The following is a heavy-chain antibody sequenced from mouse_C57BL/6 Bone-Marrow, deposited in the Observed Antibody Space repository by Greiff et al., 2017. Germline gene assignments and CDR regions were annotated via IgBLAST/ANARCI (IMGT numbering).Heavy chain of an antibody. J-gene: IGHJ3*01. CDR1: GYTFTSYW. D-gene: IGHD1-1*01. Sequence: QVQLQQPGAELVKPGASVKLSCKASGYTFTSYWMHWVKQRPGQGLEWIGMIHPNSGSTNYNEKFKSKATLTVDKSSSTAYMQRSSLTSEDSAVYYCASYYHEFDYWGQGTLVADSA. CDR2: IHPNSGST. CDR3: ASYYHEFDY. V-gene: IGHV1-64*01.